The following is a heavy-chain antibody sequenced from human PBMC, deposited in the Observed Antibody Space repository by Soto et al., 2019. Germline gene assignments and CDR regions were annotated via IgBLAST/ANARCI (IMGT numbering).Heavy chain of an antibody. V-gene: IGHV4-34*01. CDR1: GGSFSGYY. Sequence: SETLSLTCAVYGGSFSGYYWSWIRQPPGKGLEWIGEINHSGSTNYNPSLKSRVTISVDTSKNQISLKLSSVTAADTAVYYCARGRIQLWFRIYYFDYWGQGTLVTVSS. CDR2: INHSGST. CDR3: ARGRIQLWFRIYYFDY. D-gene: IGHD5-18*01. J-gene: IGHJ4*02.